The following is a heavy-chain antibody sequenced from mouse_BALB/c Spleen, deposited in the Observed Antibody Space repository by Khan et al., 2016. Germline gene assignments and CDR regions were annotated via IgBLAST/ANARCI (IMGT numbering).Heavy chain of an antibody. CDR2: LHYSAST. CDR1: VYSITSGYS. J-gene: IGHJ4*01. Sequence: EVQLQEPGPDLVGPSHSLALTCTVTVYSITSGYSWHWIRQFPGNKLEWMGYLHYSASTNYNPSLTSQVSITRDTSKNQFFLQLNSVTAEDAVAYYCARHGYYAIDDWGQGTAATVSS. CDR3: ARHGYYAIDD. V-gene: IGHV3-1*02.